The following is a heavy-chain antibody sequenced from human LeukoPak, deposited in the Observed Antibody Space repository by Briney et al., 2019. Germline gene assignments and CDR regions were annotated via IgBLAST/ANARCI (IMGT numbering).Heavy chain of an antibody. Sequence: SETLSLTCAVYGGSFSGYYWSWIRQPPGKGLEWIGEINHSGSTNYNPSLKSRVTISVDTSKNQFSLKLSSVTAADTAVYYCARGRSRLVRGVILYYFDYWGQRTLVTVSS. J-gene: IGHJ4*02. D-gene: IGHD3-10*01. V-gene: IGHV4-34*01. CDR3: ARGRSRLVRGVILYYFDY. CDR2: INHSGST. CDR1: GGSFSGYY.